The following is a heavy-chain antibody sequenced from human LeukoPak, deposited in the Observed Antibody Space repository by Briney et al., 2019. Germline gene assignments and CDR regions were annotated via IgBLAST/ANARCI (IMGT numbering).Heavy chain of an antibody. V-gene: IGHV1-24*01. CDR3: ATGLLCSSTSCPDY. CDR2: FDPEDGEI. J-gene: IGHJ4*02. CDR1: GYTLTEVS. D-gene: IGHD2-2*01. Sequence: ASVKVSCRVSGYTLTEVSMHWVRQAPGKGLEWMGGFDPEDGEIIYAQKFQGRVTMTEDTSTDTAYMELSSLRSEDTAVYYCATGLLCSSTSCPDYWGQGTLVTVSS.